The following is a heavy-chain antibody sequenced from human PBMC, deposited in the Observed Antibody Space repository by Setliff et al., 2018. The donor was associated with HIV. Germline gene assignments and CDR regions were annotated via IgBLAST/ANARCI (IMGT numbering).Heavy chain of an antibody. V-gene: IGHV4-34*01. CDR3: ARQSTMAAAAFDY. D-gene: IGHD6-13*01. CDR2: INRSGST. CDR1: GGSLSGHF. Sequence: SETLSLTCAVYGGSLSGHFWIWIRQPPGKGLEWIGEINRSGSTNYNSSLKSRVTMSVDTSKRQFSLKLASVTAADTAIYYCARQSTMAAAAFDYWGQGTLVTVSS. J-gene: IGHJ4*02.